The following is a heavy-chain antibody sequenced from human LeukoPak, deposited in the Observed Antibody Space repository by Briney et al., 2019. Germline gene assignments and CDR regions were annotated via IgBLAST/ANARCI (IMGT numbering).Heavy chain of an antibody. V-gene: IGHV4-4*07. CDR3: ARGPGYTGSYSFDY. J-gene: IGHJ4*02. CDR1: GGSISNYY. D-gene: IGHD1-26*01. CDR2: IYSTGNT. Sequence: PPETLSLTCTVSGGSISNYYWSWIRQPAGKGLEYIGRIYSTGNTNYNPSLKSRVTMAVDTSNNQLSLKLTSVTAADTALYFCARGPGYTGSYSFDYWGPGTLVTVSS.